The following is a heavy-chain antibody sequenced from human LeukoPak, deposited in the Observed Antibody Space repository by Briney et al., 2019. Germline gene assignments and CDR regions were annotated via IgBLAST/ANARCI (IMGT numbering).Heavy chain of an antibody. CDR1: GFAVRSNY. V-gene: IGHV3-53*01. CDR2: INSGDST. CDR3: ARVSGYSYGPFDY. J-gene: IGHJ4*02. D-gene: IGHD5-18*01. Sequence: GGSLRLSCATSGFAVRSNYMSWVRQSPGKGLEWVSLINSGDSTYYADSVKGRFTISRDTSKNTLFLQMNNLRAEDTAVYYCARVSGYSYGPFDYWGQGTLVTVSS.